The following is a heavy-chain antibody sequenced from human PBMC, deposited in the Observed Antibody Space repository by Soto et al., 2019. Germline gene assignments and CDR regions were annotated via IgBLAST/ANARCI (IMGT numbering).Heavy chain of an antibody. CDR2: ISYDGSTE. D-gene: IGHD5-12*01. CDR3: TKDDGYNDSTYYHYFGMDV. J-gene: IGHJ6*02. CDR1: GFTFGGYY. Sequence: PGGSLRLSCAASGFTFGGYYMHWVRQAPGKGLEWVAVISYDGSTEYYADSVKGRFTISRDNSANRLFLQMNSLRPEDTAVYYCTKDDGYNDSTYYHYFGMDVWGQGTTVTVSS. V-gene: IGHV3-30*18.